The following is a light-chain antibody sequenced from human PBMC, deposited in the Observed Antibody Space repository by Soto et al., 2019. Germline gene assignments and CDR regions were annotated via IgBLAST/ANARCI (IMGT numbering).Light chain of an antibody. CDR2: DAS. CDR3: QQYDNFPRAIN. CDR1: QYISNY. Sequence: DIQMTQSPSSLSASLGDRVTIACEAIQYISNYLHWYQQKPGKAPKLLIYDASNLETGIPSRFSGSGSGTDFTFTISSLQPEDIATYYCQQYDNFPRAINFGQGTRLETK. J-gene: IGKJ5*01. V-gene: IGKV1-33*01.